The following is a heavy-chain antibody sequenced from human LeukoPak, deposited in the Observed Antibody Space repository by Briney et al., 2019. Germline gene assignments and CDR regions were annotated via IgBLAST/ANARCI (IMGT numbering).Heavy chain of an antibody. D-gene: IGHD6-19*01. CDR1: GDSVSSGSYY. J-gene: IGHJ4*02. CDR2: ISYSGST. Sequence: SETLSLTCTVSGDSVSSGSYYWSWIRQPPGKGLEWIGYISYSGSTNYNPSLKSRVTISVDTSKNQFSLRLSSVTAADTAVHYCARSLYSSGAYYFDYWGQGTLVTVSS. CDR3: ARSLYSSGAYYFDY. V-gene: IGHV4-61*01.